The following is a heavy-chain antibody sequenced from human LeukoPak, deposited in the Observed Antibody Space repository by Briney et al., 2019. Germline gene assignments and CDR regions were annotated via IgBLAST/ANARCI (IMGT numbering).Heavy chain of an antibody. J-gene: IGHJ4*02. CDR1: GYSISSGYY. CDR2: IYPTGST. D-gene: IGHD3-16*01. V-gene: IGHV4-38-2*02. Sequence: SETLSLTCTVSGYSISSGYYWGWIRQPPGKGLEWIGNIYPTGSTNYNPSLKSRVTISVDKSKNQFSLKLSSVTAADTAVYYCATGSRGEGDYWGQGTLVTVSS. CDR3: ATGSRGEGDY.